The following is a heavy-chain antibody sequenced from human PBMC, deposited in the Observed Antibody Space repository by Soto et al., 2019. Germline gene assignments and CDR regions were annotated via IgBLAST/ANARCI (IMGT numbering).Heavy chain of an antibody. CDR1: GGSISSGGYY. V-gene: IGHV4-31*03. CDR2: IYYSGST. Sequence: SETLSLTCTVSGGSISSGGYYWSWIRQHPGKGLEWIGYIYYSGSTYYNPSLKSRVTISVDTSKNQFSLKLSSVTAADTAVYYCARRGYSSSWDYFDYWGQGTLVTVSS. CDR3: ARRGYSSSWDYFDY. D-gene: IGHD6-13*01. J-gene: IGHJ4*02.